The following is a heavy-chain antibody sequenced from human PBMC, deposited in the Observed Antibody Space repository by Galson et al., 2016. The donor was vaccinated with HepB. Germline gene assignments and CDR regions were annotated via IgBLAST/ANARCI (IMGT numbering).Heavy chain of an antibody. CDR3: ASPDPSTGLDDAFDL. J-gene: IGHJ3*01. Sequence: TLSLTCSVSGDSISRGGDFWTWIRQHPQKGLEWIGYISYIGRPTYNPSLQSRVTMSLDTSQNRFSLSLSSVTAADPAIYFCASPDPSTGLDDAFDLWGQGTMVTVSS. CDR1: GDSISRGGDF. D-gene: IGHD2-8*02. V-gene: IGHV4-31*03. CDR2: ISYIGRP.